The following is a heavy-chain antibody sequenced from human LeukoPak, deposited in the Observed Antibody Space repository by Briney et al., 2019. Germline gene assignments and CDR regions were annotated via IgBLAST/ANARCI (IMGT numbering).Heavy chain of an antibody. CDR1: GYTFTSYG. Sequence: ASVKVSCKASGYTFTSYGITWVRQAPGQGLEWMGWISTYTGKINYAQKLQGRVTMTTDTSTSTAYMELRSLRSDDTAVYYCARETAYSSSWFDPWGQGTLVTVSS. D-gene: IGHD6-13*01. J-gene: IGHJ5*02. CDR3: ARETAYSSSWFDP. V-gene: IGHV1-18*01. CDR2: ISTYTGKI.